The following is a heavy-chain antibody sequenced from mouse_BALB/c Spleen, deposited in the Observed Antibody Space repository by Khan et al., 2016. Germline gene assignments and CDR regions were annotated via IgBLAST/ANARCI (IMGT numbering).Heavy chain of an antibody. CDR3: ERRAFGYYGAWLVY. V-gene: IGHV4-1*02. J-gene: IGHJ3*01. CDR2: INPDSSTI. D-gene: IGHD1-2*01. Sequence: EVQLQESGGGLVQPGGSLKLSCAASGFDFSRYWMSWVRQAPGKGLEWIGEINPDSSTINYTPSLKDKFIISRDNATNTLYLQVSKVRSEDTAVYYGERRAFGYYGAWLVYWGQGTLVTVSA. CDR1: GFDFSRYW.